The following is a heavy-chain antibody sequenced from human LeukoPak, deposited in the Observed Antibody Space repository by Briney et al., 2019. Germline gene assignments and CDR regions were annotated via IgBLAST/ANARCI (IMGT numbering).Heavy chain of an antibody. D-gene: IGHD4-23*01. V-gene: IGHV4-59*01. CDR3: ARDLGYGGLAFDI. Sequence: SETLSLTCTVSGGSISSYYWSWIRQPPGKGLEWIGYIYYSGSTNYNPSLKSRVTISVDTSKNQFSLKLSSVTAADMAVYYCARDLGYGGLAFDIWGRGTMVTVSS. CDR1: GGSISSYY. CDR2: IYYSGST. J-gene: IGHJ3*02.